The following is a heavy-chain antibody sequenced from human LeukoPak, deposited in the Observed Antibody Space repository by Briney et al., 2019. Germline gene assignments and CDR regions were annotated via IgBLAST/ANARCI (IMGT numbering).Heavy chain of an antibody. CDR3: ARGRGAD. V-gene: IGHV3-53*01. D-gene: IGHD4/OR15-4a*01. CDR2: IHPGGTI. Sequence: GGSLRLSCEVSGFIDSSDFMGWVRQAPGKGLEWVSVIHPGGTIYYADSVKGRFTTSRDNFKNTLNLQMNSLRAEDTAVYYCARGRGADWGQGTLVTVSS. CDR1: GFIDSSDF. J-gene: IGHJ4*02.